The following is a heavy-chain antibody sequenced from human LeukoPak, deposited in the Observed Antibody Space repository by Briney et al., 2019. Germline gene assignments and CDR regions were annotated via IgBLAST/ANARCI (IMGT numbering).Heavy chain of an antibody. CDR2: IIPIFGTA. J-gene: IGHJ6*03. CDR3: AVAAAGRHYYYMDV. Sequence: ASVKVSCKASGGTFSSYAISWVRQAPGQGLEWMGGIIPIFGTANYARKFQGRVTITADKSTSTAYMELSSLRSEDTAVYYCAVAAAGRHYYYMDVWGKGTTVTVSS. CDR1: GGTFSSYA. D-gene: IGHD6-13*01. V-gene: IGHV1-69*06.